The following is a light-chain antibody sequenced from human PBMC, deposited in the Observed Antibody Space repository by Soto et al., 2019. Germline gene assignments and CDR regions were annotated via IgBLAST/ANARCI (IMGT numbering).Light chain of an antibody. CDR3: QQSYSTPRT. V-gene: IGKV1-39*01. J-gene: IGKJ2*01. CDR2: AAS. CDR1: QSISSY. Sequence: DIQMTQSPSSLSASVGDRVTITCRASQSISSYLHWYQQKPGKPPKLLIYAASSLQSGVPSRFSGSGSGTEFTLTISSLQPEDFATYYCQQSYSTPRTFGQGTKLEIK.